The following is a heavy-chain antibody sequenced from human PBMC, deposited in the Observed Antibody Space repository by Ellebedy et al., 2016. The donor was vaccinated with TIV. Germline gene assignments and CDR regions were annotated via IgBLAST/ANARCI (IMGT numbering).Heavy chain of an antibody. V-gene: IGHV4-34*01. J-gene: IGHJ4*02. CDR1: GGSFSAYS. Sequence: SETLSLTCAVYGGSFSAYSWSWIRQPPGKGLEWIGEINHSGSTNYSPSLKSRVTISVDTSKNQFSLKLSSVTAADTAVYYCARHVGWELPYFDYWGQGILVTVS. CDR2: INHSGST. CDR3: ARHVGWELPYFDY. D-gene: IGHD1-26*01.